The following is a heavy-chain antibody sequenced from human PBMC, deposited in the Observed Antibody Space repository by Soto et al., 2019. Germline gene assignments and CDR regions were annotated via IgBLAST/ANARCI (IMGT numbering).Heavy chain of an antibody. D-gene: IGHD1-26*01. Sequence: PGESLKISCKVSGFSFTSHWVAWVRQMPGKGLEWMGIIYPADSDTRYSPSFQGQVTISADKSISTAYLQWSSLKASYTAMYYCARLLDGIYGMDVWGQGTTVTVSS. CDR2: IYPADSDT. V-gene: IGHV5-51*01. CDR1: GFSFTSHW. J-gene: IGHJ6*02. CDR3: ARLLDGIYGMDV.